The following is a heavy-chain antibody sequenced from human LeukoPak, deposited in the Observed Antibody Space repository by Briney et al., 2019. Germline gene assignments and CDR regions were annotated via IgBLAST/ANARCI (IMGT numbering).Heavy chain of an antibody. CDR2: IYYSGST. CDR3: ASAGDYGDYIDY. V-gene: IGHV4-59*01. Sequence: SETLSLTCTVSGGSISSYYWSWIRQPPGKGLEWIGYIYYSGSTNYNPSLKSRVTISVDTSKNQFSLKLSSVTAADTAAYYCASAGDYGDYIDYWGQGTLVTVSS. CDR1: GGSISSYY. D-gene: IGHD4-17*01. J-gene: IGHJ4*02.